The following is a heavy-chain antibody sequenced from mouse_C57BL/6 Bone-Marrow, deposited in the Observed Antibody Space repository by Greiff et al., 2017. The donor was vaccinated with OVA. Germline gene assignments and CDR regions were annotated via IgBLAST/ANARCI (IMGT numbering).Heavy chain of an antibody. CDR3: SRLDGSGEYFYV. Sequence: QVQLQQPGAELVKPGASVKLSCKASGYTFTSYWMHWVKQRPGQGLEWIGMIHPNSGSTNYNEKFKSKATLTVDKSSSTAYMQLSSRTSEDSAVNYCSRLDGSGEYFYVWGTGTTVTVSS. V-gene: IGHV1-64*01. CDR1: GYTFTSYW. J-gene: IGHJ1*03. CDR2: IHPNSGST. D-gene: IGHD1-1*01.